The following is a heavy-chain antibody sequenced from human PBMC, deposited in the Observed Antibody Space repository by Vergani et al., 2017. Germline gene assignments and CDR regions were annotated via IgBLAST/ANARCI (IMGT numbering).Heavy chain of an antibody. J-gene: IGHJ3*01. CDR2: ISWDNSGI. Sequence: QLVESGGGLVQPGGSLRLSCAASTLNFDDYAMHWVRQFPGKGLEWVSGISWDNSGIVYADSVKGRFTISRDNGNNSLYLQMNSLRIDDTALYYCVKCPQKSLMGSYRNLAFDVWGPGTMVTVSS. D-gene: IGHD3-10*01. CDR3: VKCPQKSLMGSYRNLAFDV. CDR1: TLNFDDYA. V-gene: IGHV3-9*01.